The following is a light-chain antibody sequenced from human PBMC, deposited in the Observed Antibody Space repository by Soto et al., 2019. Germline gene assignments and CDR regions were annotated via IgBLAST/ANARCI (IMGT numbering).Light chain of an antibody. V-gene: IGLV2-23*02. CDR2: EVS. CDR3: CSYGGSRAV. Sequence: QSALTQPASVSGSPGQSITISCTGTSSDVGSHNLVSWYQQHPGQAPKLMIYEVSKRPLGVSTRFSASKSGNTASLTISRLQAEYEADYYCCSYGGSRAVFGGGTQLTVL. CDR1: SSDVGSHNL. J-gene: IGLJ7*01.